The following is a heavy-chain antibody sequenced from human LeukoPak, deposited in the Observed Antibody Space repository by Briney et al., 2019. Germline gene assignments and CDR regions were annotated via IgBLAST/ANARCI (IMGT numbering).Heavy chain of an antibody. J-gene: IGHJ4*02. D-gene: IGHD6-19*01. Sequence: ASVKVSCKASGYTFTGYYMHWVRQAPGQGLEWMGRINPNSGGTNYAQKFQGRVTMTRDTSISTAYMELSRLRSDDTAVYYCAKGSGSIAVDNLCVYWGQGTLVTVSS. V-gene: IGHV1-2*06. CDR3: AKGSGSIAVDNLCVY. CDR1: GYTFTGYY. CDR2: INPNSGGT.